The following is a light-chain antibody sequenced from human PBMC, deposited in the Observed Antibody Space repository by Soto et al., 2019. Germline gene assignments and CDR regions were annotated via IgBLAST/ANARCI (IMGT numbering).Light chain of an antibody. Sequence: QSALTQPASVSGYPGQSITISCTGTSSDVGGYNYVSWYQQHPGKAPKFMIYDVSNRPSGVSNRFSGSKSGNTASLTISGLQAGDVFDYYCCSYTTSNTRQMVFGTGPKATV. J-gene: IGLJ1*01. V-gene: IGLV2-14*01. CDR1: SSDVGGYNY. CDR2: DVS. CDR3: CSYTTSNTRQMV.